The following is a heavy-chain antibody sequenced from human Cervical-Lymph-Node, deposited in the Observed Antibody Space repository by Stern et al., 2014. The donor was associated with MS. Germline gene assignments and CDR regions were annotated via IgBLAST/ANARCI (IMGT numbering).Heavy chain of an antibody. Sequence: QITLKESGPTLVRPTQTLTLSCTLSGFSLSTHGVGVGWIRQPQGKALEWRALIYLDDDKRYSRSLKSRVTITKDTSKKQVGLTVTNLDPVDTATYDCVRAHVGFDPWGQGRLVTVS. CDR2: IYLDDDK. V-gene: IGHV2-5*02. J-gene: IGHJ5*02. CDR3: VRAHVGFDP. CDR1: GFSLSTHGVG. D-gene: IGHD3-16*01.